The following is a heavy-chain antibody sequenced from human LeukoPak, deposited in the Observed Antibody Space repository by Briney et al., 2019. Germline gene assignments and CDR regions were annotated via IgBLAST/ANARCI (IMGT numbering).Heavy chain of an antibody. D-gene: IGHD6-13*01. CDR2: INPNSGGT. J-gene: IGHJ6*03. V-gene: IGHV1-2*02. Sequence: GSVKVSCKASGYTFTGYYMHWVRQAPGQGLEWMGWINPNSGGTNYAQKFQGRVTMTRDTSISTAYMELSRLRSDDTAVYYCARCIAAAGYYYMDVWGKGTTVTVSS. CDR3: ARCIAAAGYYYMDV. CDR1: GYTFTGYY.